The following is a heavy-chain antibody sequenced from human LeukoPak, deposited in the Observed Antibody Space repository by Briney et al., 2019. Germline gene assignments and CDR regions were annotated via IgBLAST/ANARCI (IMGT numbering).Heavy chain of an antibody. CDR3: AKFRYHSNDNNYLDFNY. V-gene: IGHV3-23*01. D-gene: IGHD3-22*01. CDR1: GFTFSSYA. CDR2: ISGSGGHT. Sequence: GGSLRLSCAASGFTFSSYAMGWVRQAPGKGPEWVSSISGSGGHTYFADSVKGRFTISRDNSKNTPDLQMNSLKVEDTAVYYCAKFRYHSNDNNYLDFNYWGQGTLVTVSS. J-gene: IGHJ4*02.